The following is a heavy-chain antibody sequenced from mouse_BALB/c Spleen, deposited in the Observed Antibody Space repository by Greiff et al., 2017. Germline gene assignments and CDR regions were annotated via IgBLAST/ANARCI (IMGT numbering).Heavy chain of an antibody. J-gene: IGHJ4*01. D-gene: IGHD2-14*01. CDR1: GYSITSDYA. Sequence: EVKLVESGPGLVKPSQSLSLTCTVTGYSITSDYAWNWIRQFPGNQLEWMGYISYSGSTSYNPSLKSRIPITRDTSKNQFFLQLNSVTTEDTAKYYCARYDSYRYYAMDYWGQGTSVTVSS. CDR3: ARYDSYRYYAMDY. CDR2: ISYSGST. V-gene: IGHV3-2*02.